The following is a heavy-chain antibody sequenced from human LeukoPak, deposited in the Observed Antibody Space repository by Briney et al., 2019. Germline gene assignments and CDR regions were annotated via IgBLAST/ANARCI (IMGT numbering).Heavy chain of an antibody. Sequence: ASVKVSCKASGGTFSSYAISWVRQAPGQGLEWMGGIIPIFGTANYAQKFQGRVTITADESTSTAYMELSSLRSEDTAVYYCASPRITMVRGPFVYWGQGTLVTVSS. D-gene: IGHD3-10*01. CDR3: ASPRITMVRGPFVY. V-gene: IGHV1-69*13. J-gene: IGHJ4*02. CDR1: GGTFSSYA. CDR2: IIPIFGTA.